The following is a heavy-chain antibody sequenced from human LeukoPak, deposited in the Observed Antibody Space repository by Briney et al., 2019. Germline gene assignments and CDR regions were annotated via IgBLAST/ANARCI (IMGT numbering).Heavy chain of an antibody. J-gene: IGHJ3*02. D-gene: IGHD3-10*01. CDR2: INPNSGGT. V-gene: IGHV1-2*02. CDR1: GYTFTGYY. CDR3: ARDRDYYGSGSQDAFDI. Sequence: ASVKVSCKASGYTFTGYYIHWVRQAPGQGLEWMGWINPNSGGTNYAQKFQGRVTMTRDTSISTAYMELSKLRSDDTAVYYCARDRDYYGSGSQDAFDIWGQGTMVTVSS.